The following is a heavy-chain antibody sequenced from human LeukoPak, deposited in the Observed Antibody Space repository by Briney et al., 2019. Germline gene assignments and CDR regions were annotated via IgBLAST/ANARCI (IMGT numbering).Heavy chain of an antibody. Sequence: SGGSLRLSCAVSGFTFSSYEMNWVRQAPGKGLEWVSYISSSGSTIYYADSVKGRFTISRDNAKNSLYLQMNSLRAEDTAVYYCARDSPHGPDYWGQGTLVTVSS. CDR3: ARDSPHGPDY. V-gene: IGHV3-48*03. D-gene: IGHD5-24*01. CDR2: ISSSGSTI. J-gene: IGHJ4*02. CDR1: GFTFSSYE.